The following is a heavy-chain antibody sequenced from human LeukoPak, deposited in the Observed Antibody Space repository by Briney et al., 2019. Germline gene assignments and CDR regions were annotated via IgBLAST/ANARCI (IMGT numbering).Heavy chain of an antibody. CDR1: GFTFRGFL. J-gene: IGHJ4*02. Sequence: GGSLRLSCAASGFTFRGFLMSWVRQIPGKGLEWVANIKQDGSEKYYADALKGRFTISRDNTKNSLSLQMNSLIVEDTAVYYCARAGSNWNYVYWGQGTLVTVSS. CDR3: ARAGSNWNYVY. D-gene: IGHD1-7*01. CDR2: IKQDGSEK. V-gene: IGHV3-7*01.